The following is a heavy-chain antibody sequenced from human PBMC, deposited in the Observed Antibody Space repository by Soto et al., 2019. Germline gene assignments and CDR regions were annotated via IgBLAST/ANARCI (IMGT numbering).Heavy chain of an antibody. V-gene: IGHV4-61*01. CDR3: ASYSSGWYDVSY. J-gene: IGHJ4*02. D-gene: IGHD6-19*01. CDR1: GGSVRSGSYY. CDR2: IYYSGST. Sequence: QVQLQESGPGLVKPSETLSLTCTVSGGSVRSGSYYWSWIRQPPGKGLEWIGYIYYSGSTNYNPSLKSRVTISVDMSKNQFSLKLNSVTAADTAVYYCASYSSGWYDVSYWGQGTLVTVSS.